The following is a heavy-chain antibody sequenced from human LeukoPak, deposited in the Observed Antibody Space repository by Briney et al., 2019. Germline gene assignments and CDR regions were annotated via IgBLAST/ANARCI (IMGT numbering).Heavy chain of an antibody. CDR2: ISGSGGST. CDR1: GFTFSSYA. CDR3: AKKKTDYYWYFDL. J-gene: IGHJ2*01. Sequence: PGGSLRLSCAASGFTFSSYAMSWVRQSPGKGLEWVSAISGSGGSTYYADSVEGRFTTSRDNSKHPLSLKMNSLRAGDTAVYSCAKKKTDYYWYFDLWGRGSLGTASS. V-gene: IGHV3-23*01. D-gene: IGHD4-11*01.